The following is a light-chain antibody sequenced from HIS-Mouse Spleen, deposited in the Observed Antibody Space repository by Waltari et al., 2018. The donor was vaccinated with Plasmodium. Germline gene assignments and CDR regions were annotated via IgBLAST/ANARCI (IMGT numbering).Light chain of an antibody. CDR2: DNN. Sequence: NIGNNYVSWYQQLPGTAPKLLLYDNNKRPSGIPDRFSGSKSGTSATLGITGLQPGDEADYYCGTWDSSLSAGVVFGGGTKLTVL. V-gene: IGLV1-51*01. CDR3: GTWDSSLSAGVV. J-gene: IGLJ2*01. CDR1: NIGNNY.